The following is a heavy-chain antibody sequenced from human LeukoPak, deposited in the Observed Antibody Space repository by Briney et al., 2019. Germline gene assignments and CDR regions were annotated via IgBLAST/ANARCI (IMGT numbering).Heavy chain of an antibody. CDR2: INPNSGGT. CDR3: ARDEMATIGEAFDI. CDR1: GYTFTGYY. V-gene: IGHV1-2*06. D-gene: IGHD5-24*01. J-gene: IGHJ3*02. Sequence: ASVKVSCKASGYTFTGYYMHWVRQAPGQGLEWMGRINPNSGGTNYAQKFQGRVTMTRDTSISTAYMELSRLRSDDTAVYYCARDEMATIGEAFDIWGQETMVTVSS.